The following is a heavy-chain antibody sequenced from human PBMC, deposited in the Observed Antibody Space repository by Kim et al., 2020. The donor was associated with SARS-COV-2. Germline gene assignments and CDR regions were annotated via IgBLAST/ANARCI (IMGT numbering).Heavy chain of an antibody. CDR1: GYTFTSYG. CDR3: ARSRPPDATWIQLWFSYYYGMDV. V-gene: IGHV1-18*01. D-gene: IGHD5-18*01. J-gene: IGHJ6*02. Sequence: ASVKVSCKASGYTFTSYGISWVRQAPGQGLEWMGWISAYNGNTNYAQKLQGRVTMTTDTSTSTAYMELRSLRSDDTAVYYCARSRPPDATWIQLWFSYYYGMDVWGQGTTVTVSS. CDR2: ISAYNGNT.